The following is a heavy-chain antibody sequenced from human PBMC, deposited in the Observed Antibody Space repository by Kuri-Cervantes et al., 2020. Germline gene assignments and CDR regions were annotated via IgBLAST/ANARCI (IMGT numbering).Heavy chain of an antibody. CDR2: IWYDGSNK. D-gene: IGHD3-3*01. CDR1: GFTFSSYG. Sequence: LSLTCAASGFTFSSYGMHWVRQAPGKGLEWVAVIWYDGSNKYYADSVKGRFTISRDNSKNTLYLQMNSLRAEDTAVYYCARDRIFGVVITDYWGQGILVTVSS. V-gene: IGHV3-33*01. CDR3: ARDRIFGVVITDY. J-gene: IGHJ4*02.